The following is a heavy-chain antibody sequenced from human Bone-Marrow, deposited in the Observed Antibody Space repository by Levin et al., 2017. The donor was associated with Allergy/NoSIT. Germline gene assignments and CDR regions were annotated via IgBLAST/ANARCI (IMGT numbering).Heavy chain of an antibody. J-gene: IGHJ2*01. Sequence: GGSLRLSCAASGFTFNMYAMSWVRQAPGKGLEWVSGITASGQTTYYADSVKGRLIISRDNSNNTLYLQMSSLRADDTALYYCAKDQGGSDHDWYFDFWGRGALVTVSS. CDR2: ITASGQTT. CDR3: AKDQGGSDHDWYFDF. CDR1: GFTFNMYA. D-gene: IGHD1-26*01. V-gene: IGHV3-23*01.